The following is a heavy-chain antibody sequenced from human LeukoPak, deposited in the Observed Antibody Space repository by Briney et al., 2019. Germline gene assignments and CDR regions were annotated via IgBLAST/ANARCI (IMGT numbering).Heavy chain of an antibody. CDR3: AKAQQLIRLFDY. V-gene: IGHV3-30*18. CDR1: GFTFSSYG. J-gene: IGHJ4*02. Sequence: GGSLRLSCAASGFTFSSYGMHWVRQAPGEGLEWVAVLSYDGSNKYYADSVKGRFTISRDNSKNTLYLEMNSLRAEDTAVYYCAKAQQLIRLFDYWGQGTLVTVSS. D-gene: IGHD6-13*01. CDR2: LSYDGSNK.